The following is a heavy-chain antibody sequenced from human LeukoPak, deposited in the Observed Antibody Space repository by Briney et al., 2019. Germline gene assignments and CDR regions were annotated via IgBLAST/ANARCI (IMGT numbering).Heavy chain of an antibody. J-gene: IGHJ4*02. CDR1: GGSISSYY. Sequence: SETLSLTCTVSGGSISSYYWSWIRQPPGKGLEWIGYIYYSGSTNYNPSLKSRVTISVDTSKNQVSLKLRAVTAADTALYYCARGAAYCSGDRCYRQDYWGQGTLVTVSS. CDR2: IYYSGST. V-gene: IGHV4-59*08. CDR3: ARGAAYCSGDRCYRQDY. D-gene: IGHD2-15*01.